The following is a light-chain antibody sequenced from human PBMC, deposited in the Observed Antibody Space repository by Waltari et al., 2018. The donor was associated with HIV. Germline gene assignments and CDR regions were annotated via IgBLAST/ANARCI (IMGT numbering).Light chain of an antibody. CDR3: QQYYSTTTWT. CDR1: QAISNS. CDR2: AAS. J-gene: IGKJ1*01. Sequence: DIQLTQSPASLSASVGDRVTITCRASQAISNSIACYQQRPGKAPSLLLFAASRLETGVTSRFIGSGSGTCFTLTITTLQPGDFATYYCQQYYSTTTWTFGQGTRVE. V-gene: IGKV1-NL1*01.